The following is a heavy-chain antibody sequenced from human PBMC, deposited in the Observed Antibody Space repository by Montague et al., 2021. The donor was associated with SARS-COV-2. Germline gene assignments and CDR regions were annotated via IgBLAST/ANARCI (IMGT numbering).Heavy chain of an antibody. Sequence: SETLSLTCTVSGGSTSSYYWSWIRQPPGKGLEWIGCIYYSGSTNYNPSLKSRVTISVDTSKTQFSLKLNSVTAADTAVYYCARTIVVVSAASGYFDLWGRGTLVTVSS. J-gene: IGHJ2*01. CDR1: GGSTSSYY. D-gene: IGHD2-2*01. CDR2: IYYSGST. CDR3: ARTIVVVSAASGYFDL. V-gene: IGHV4-59*01.